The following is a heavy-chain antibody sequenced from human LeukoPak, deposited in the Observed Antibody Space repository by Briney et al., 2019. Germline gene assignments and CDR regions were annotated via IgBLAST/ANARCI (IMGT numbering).Heavy chain of an antibody. V-gene: IGHV3-30*02. D-gene: IGHD2-2*01. J-gene: IGHJ6*03. CDR2: IRYDGSNK. CDR1: GFTFSSYG. Sequence: GGSLRLSCAASGFTFSSYGMHWVRQAPGKGLEWVAFIRYDGSNKYYADSVKGRFTISRDNSKNTLYLQMNSLRAEDTAVYYCAKDQRIVVVPAARFGYMDVWGKGTTVTVSS. CDR3: AKDQRIVVVPAARFGYMDV.